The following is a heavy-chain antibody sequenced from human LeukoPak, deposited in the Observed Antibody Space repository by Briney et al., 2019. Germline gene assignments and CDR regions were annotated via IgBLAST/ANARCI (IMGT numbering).Heavy chain of an antibody. D-gene: IGHD3-22*01. V-gene: IGHV3-48*01. J-gene: IGHJ4*02. CDR1: GFTFTTYT. CDR2: ISGSSSTI. CDR3: ARGSTYYDSSGQVPFDY. Sequence: GGSLRLSCAASGFTFTTYTMNWVRQAPGKGLEWGSYISGSSSTIYYADSVKGRFTISRDNGKNTLYLQMNSLRAEDTAVYYCARGSTYYDSSGQVPFDYWGQGTLVTVSS.